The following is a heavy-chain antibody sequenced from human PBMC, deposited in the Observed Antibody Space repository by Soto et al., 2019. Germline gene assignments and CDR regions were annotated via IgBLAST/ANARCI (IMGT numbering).Heavy chain of an antibody. Sequence: QVQLVESGGGVVQPGSSLRLSCAASGFTFSSYGMHWVRQAPGKGLEWVAVIWYDGSNKYYADSVKGRFTISRDNSKNTLYLQMNSLRAEDTAVYYCARSTIRYFDWLAADYYYGMDVWGQGTTVTVSS. V-gene: IGHV3-33*01. J-gene: IGHJ6*02. CDR3: ARSTIRYFDWLAADYYYGMDV. CDR2: IWYDGSNK. CDR1: GFTFSSYG. D-gene: IGHD3-9*01.